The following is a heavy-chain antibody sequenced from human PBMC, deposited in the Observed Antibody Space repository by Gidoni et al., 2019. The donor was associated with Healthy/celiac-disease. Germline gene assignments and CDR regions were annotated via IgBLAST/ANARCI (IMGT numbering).Heavy chain of an antibody. CDR1: GGTLASYA. V-gene: IGHV1-69*01. CDR2: IIPIFGTA. Sequence: QVQLVQSGAAVKKPGSSVKVSCNASGGTLASYAISCVRQAPGQGLEWMGGIIPIFGTANYAQKFQGRVTITADESTSTAYMELSSLRSEDTAVYYCARAYYYDSSGYTFDYWGQGTLVTVSS. J-gene: IGHJ4*02. CDR3: ARAYYYDSSGYTFDY. D-gene: IGHD3-22*01.